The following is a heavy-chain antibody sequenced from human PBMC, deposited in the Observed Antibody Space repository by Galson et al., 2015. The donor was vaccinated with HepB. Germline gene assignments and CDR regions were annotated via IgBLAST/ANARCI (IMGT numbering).Heavy chain of an antibody. CDR1: GYTFTKYA. CDR3: ARDGSGSHRYGMDV. D-gene: IGHD1-26*01. J-gene: IGHJ6*02. Sequence: SVKVSCKASGYTFTKYALNWVRQAPGQGLKWMGWINTSTENPTYAQGFTGRFVFSLDTSVSTAYLQISSLKAEDTAVYYCARDGSGSHRYGMDVWGQGTTVTVSS. CDR2: INTSTENP. V-gene: IGHV7-4-1*02.